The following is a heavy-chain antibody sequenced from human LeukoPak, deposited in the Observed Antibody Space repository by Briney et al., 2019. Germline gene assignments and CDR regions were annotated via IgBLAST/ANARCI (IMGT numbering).Heavy chain of an antibody. CDR3: ARGPNSNWSGLDF. J-gene: IGHJ4*02. CDR1: GFSFSSHA. V-gene: IGHV3-21*01. D-gene: IGHD6-6*01. Sequence: GGSLRLSCATSGFSFSSHAMTWVRQAPGKGLEWLSAISISGDDTYYADSVKGRFTVSRDNAKNTLYLQVNNLRAEDMAVYYCARGPNSNWSGLDFWGQGTLLTVSS. CDR2: ISISGDDT.